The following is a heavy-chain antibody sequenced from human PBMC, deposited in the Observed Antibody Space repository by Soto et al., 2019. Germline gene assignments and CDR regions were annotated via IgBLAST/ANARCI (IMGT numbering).Heavy chain of an antibody. CDR3: ARTKCSGGSCYSWSFGD. D-gene: IGHD2-15*01. CDR1: GGSITTGGYY. J-gene: IGHJ4*02. V-gene: IGHV4-31*03. Sequence: PSETLSLTCTVSGGSITTGGYYWSWIRQLPWNGLEWIGHRYYSESTYYNPSLKSRVSISLDTSKNRFSLKLSFVTAADTAMYYCARTKCSGGSCYSWSFGDWGEGXPVTVYS. CDR2: RYYSEST.